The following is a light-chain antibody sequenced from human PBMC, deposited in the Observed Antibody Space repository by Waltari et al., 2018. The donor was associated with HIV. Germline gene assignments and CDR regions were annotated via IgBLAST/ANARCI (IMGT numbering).Light chain of an antibody. J-gene: IGLJ1*01. CDR3: SSYTSRNTRV. Sequence: QSALTQPASVSGSPGQSITISCTGTTSDVGGYKYVSWYQQHPDKAPKLVVYEVSNRPSGISILVSGSKSGNTASLTISGLQAEDEADYYCSSYTSRNTRVFGTGTKVTVL. CDR2: EVS. V-gene: IGLV2-14*01. CDR1: TSDVGGYKY.